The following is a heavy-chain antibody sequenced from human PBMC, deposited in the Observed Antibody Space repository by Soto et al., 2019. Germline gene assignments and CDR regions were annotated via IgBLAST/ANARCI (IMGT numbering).Heavy chain of an antibody. CDR2: IYSGGTA. Sequence: EVKFLESGGGLVQPGGSLRLSCKTSGFIFSEYTMSWVRQAPGKGMEWVSAIYSGGTAFYADSEMSRFTISRDNSATTVDLQMNSLRVEDSAIYYCAKDRQPDKIWAYDYWGLGTLVTVSS. CDR3: AKDRQPDKIWAYDY. CDR1: GFIFSEYT. J-gene: IGHJ4*02. D-gene: IGHD3-16*01. V-gene: IGHV3-23*01.